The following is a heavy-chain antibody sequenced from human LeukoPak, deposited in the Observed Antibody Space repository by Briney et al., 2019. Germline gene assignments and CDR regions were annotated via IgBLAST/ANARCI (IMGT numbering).Heavy chain of an antibody. V-gene: IGHV3-7*05. D-gene: IGHD5-18*01. Sequence: PGGSLPLSCAASGFTFSSYWMSWVRQAPGKGLEWVANIKEDGSEKNYVDSVKGRLTISRDNAKNSVYLQMNSLRAEDTAVYYCARDRGYSTFDIWGQGTMVTVSS. CDR2: IKEDGSEK. J-gene: IGHJ3*02. CDR3: ARDRGYSTFDI. CDR1: GFTFSSYW.